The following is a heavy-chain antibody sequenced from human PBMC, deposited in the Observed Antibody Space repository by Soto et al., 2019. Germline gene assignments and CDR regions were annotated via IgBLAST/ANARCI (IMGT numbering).Heavy chain of an antibody. J-gene: IGHJ5*02. CDR1: GGSISIGGYY. V-gene: IGHV4-31*03. D-gene: IGHD3-3*01. CDR2: IYYSGST. Sequence: SETLSLTCTVSGGSISIGGYYWSCMRQHPGKGLEWIGYIYYSGSTYYNPSLKSRVTISVDTSKNQFSLKLSSVTAADTAVYYCARGGDFWSGYYRRFDPWGQGTLVTVSS. CDR3: ARGGDFWSGYYRRFDP.